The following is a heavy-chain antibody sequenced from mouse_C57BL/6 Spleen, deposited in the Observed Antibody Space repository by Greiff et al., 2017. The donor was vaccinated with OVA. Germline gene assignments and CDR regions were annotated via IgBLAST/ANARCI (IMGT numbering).Heavy chain of an antibody. CDR3: ARNFHYDFFFAY. CDR2: IWSGGST. J-gene: IGHJ3*01. CDR1: GFSLTSYG. Sequence: QVQLQQSGPGLVQPSQSLSITCTVSGFSLTSYGVHWVRQSPGKGLEWLGVIWSGGSTDYNAAFISRLSISKDNSKSQVFFKMNSLQAYDTAIYYCARNFHYDFFFAYWGQGTLVTVSA. V-gene: IGHV2-2*01. D-gene: IGHD2-4*01.